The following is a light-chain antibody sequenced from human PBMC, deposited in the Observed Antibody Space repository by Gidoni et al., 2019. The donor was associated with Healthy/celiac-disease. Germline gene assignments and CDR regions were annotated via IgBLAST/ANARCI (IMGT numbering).Light chain of an antibody. Sequence: EIVMTQSPATLSVSPGERATLSCRASQSVSSNLAWYQQKPGQAPRLLIYGASTRATGIPARFSGSGSGTEFTLTISSLQSEDFAVYYCQQYNNRLVTFGGGTKVEIK. CDR2: GAS. CDR3: QQYNNRLVT. J-gene: IGKJ4*01. V-gene: IGKV3-15*01. CDR1: QSVSSN.